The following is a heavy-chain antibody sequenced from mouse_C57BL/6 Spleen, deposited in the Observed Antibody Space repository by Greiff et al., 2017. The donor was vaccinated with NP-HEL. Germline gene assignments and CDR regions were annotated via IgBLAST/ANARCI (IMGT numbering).Heavy chain of an antibody. V-gene: IGHV1-18*01. CDR2: INPNNGGT. Sequence: EVKLVESGPELVKPGASVKIPCKASGYTFTDYNMDWVKQSHGQSLEWIGDINPNNGGTIYNQKFKGKATLTVDKSSSTAYMELRSLTSEDTAVYYCARSTAQAPAWFAYWGQGTLVTVSA. D-gene: IGHD3-2*02. CDR3: ARSTAQAPAWFAY. J-gene: IGHJ3*01. CDR1: GYTFTDYN.